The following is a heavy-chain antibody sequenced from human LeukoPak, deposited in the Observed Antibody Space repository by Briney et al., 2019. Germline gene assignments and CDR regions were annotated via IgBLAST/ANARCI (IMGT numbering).Heavy chain of an antibody. CDR2: ITGSGSST. CDR3: AKDASSSWRWGAFDI. Sequence: GGSLRLSCAASGFTFTTYALSWVRQAPAKGLEWVSSITGSGSSTYYADSVKGRFTISRDSSKNTLYLQMNSLRAEDTAVYYCAKDASSSWRWGAFDIWGQGTMVTVSS. D-gene: IGHD6-13*01. CDR1: GFTFTTYA. V-gene: IGHV3-23*01. J-gene: IGHJ3*02.